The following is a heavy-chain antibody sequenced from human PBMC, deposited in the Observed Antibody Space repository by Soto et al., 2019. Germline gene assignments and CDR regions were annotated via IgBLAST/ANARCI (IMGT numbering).Heavy chain of an antibody. Sequence: GGSLRLSCAASGFTVSSNYMSWVRQAPGKGLEWVSVIYSGGSTYYADSVKGRFTISRDNSKNTLYLQMNSLRAEDTAVYYCARGRLWGYVDAAFDIWGQGTMVTVSS. J-gene: IGHJ3*02. D-gene: IGHD3-16*01. CDR3: ARGRLWGYVDAAFDI. CDR1: GFTVSSNY. V-gene: IGHV3-53*01. CDR2: IYSGGST.